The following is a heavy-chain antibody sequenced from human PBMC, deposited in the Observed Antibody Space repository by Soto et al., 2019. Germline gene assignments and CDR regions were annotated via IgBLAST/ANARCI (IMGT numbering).Heavy chain of an antibody. CDR3: AREGGLQGGVYYYGMDV. D-gene: IGHD6-25*01. CDR2: IIPIFGTA. V-gene: IGHV1-69*01. Sequence: QVQLVQSGAEVKKPGSSVKVSCKASGGTFSSYAISWVRQAPGQGLEWMGGIIPIFGTANYAQKFQGRVTITADESTSTAYMGLSSLRSEDTAVYYCAREGGLQGGVYYYGMDVWGQGTTVTVSS. CDR1: GGTFSSYA. J-gene: IGHJ6*02.